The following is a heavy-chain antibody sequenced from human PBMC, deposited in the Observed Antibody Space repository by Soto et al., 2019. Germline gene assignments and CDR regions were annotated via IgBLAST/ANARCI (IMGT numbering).Heavy chain of an antibody. CDR3: AKGSIAMVRGAIDY. CDR1: GFTFSSYA. V-gene: IGHV3-23*01. Sequence: EVQLLESGGGLVQPGGSLRLSCAASGFTFSSYAMSWVRQAPGKGLEWVSAISGSVGSTYYADSVKGRFTISRDNSKNTRYLQMNSLRAEDTAVYYCAKGSIAMVRGAIDYWGQGTLVTVSS. D-gene: IGHD3-10*01. J-gene: IGHJ4*02. CDR2: ISGSVGST.